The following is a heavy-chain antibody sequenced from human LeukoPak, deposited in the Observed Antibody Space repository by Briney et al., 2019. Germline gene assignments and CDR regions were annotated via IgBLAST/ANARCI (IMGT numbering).Heavy chain of an antibody. CDR2: LNPNSGGT. CDR3: ARVRDYSSSSLAY. J-gene: IGHJ4*02. CDR1: GYTFAGYY. D-gene: IGHD6-6*01. Sequence: VASVKVSCKAFGYTFAGYYVCWVRQAPGQGLEWMGWLNPNSGGTKYAQKFQGRVTMTRDTSINTAYMDLCRLRSDDTAVYYCARVRDYSSSSLAYWGQGTLVTVST. V-gene: IGHV1-2*02.